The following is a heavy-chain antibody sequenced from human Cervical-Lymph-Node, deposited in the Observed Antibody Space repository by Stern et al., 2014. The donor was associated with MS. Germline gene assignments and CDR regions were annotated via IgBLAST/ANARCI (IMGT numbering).Heavy chain of an antibody. Sequence: QLQLQESGPGLVKPSGTLSLTCVVSGDSISRFKCWNWVRQPPGKGLEWIGQICHGGSTNYNPALKSRVTISVDRSKNQFSLKLTSVTAADTAVYYCARAPLGDCTSTTCYGFHYYGMDVWGQGTTVTVSS. CDR1: GDSISRFKC. CDR3: ARAPLGDCTSTTCYGFHYYGMDV. V-gene: IGHV4-4*02. CDR2: ICHGGST. D-gene: IGHD2-2*01. J-gene: IGHJ6*02.